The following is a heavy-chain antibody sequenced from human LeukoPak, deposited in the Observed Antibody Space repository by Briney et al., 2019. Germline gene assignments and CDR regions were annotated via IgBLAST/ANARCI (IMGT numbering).Heavy chain of an antibody. Sequence: PGGSLRLSCVASGFTFSSYSMNWVRQAPGKGLEWVSSISSSSSYIYYADSVKGRFTISRDNAKNSLYLQMNSLRAEDTAVYYCAREGANDAFDIWGQGTMVTVSS. CDR2: ISSSSSYI. CDR3: AREGANDAFDI. D-gene: IGHD1-26*01. CDR1: GFTFSSYS. J-gene: IGHJ3*02. V-gene: IGHV3-21*01.